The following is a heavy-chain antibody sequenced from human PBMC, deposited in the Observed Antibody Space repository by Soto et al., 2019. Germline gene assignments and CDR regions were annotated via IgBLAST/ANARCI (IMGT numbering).Heavy chain of an antibody. V-gene: IGHV3-33*01. D-gene: IGHD2-15*01. CDR3: ARGLYCSGGSCYSGSLDY. CDR2: IWYDGSNK. J-gene: IGHJ4*02. CDR1: GFTFSSYG. Sequence: QVQLVESGGGVVQPGRSLRLSCAASGFTFSSYGMHWVRQAPGKGLEWVAVIWYDGSNKYYADSVKGRFTISRDNSKNTLYLQMNSLRVEDTAVYYCARGLYCSGGSCYSGSLDYWGQGTLVTVSS.